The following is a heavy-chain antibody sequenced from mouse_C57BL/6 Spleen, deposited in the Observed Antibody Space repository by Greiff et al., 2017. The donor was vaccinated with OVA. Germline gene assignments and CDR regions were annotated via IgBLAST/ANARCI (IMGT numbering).Heavy chain of an antibody. J-gene: IGHJ4*01. CDR1: GYTFTSYW. Sequence: QVQLQQPGAELVMPGASVKLSCKASGYTFTSYWMHWVKQRPGQGLEWIGEIDPSDSSTNYNQKFKGKSTLTVDKSSSTAYMQLSSLTSEYSSVNCCASRDLLSYAMDYWGQGTSVTVSS. CDR3: ASRDLLSYAMDY. CDR2: IDPSDSST. V-gene: IGHV1-69*01. D-gene: IGHD2-1*01.